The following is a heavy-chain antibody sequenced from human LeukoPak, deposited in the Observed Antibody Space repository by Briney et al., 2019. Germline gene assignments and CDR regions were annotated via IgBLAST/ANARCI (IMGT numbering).Heavy chain of an antibody. CDR2: ISGSGGST. J-gene: IGHJ6*03. D-gene: IGHD3-16*02. V-gene: IGHV3-23*01. CDR3: ARGRYTKYFYYYYMDV. CDR1: GFTFSSYA. Sequence: QPGGSLRLSCAASGFTFSSYAMSWVRQAPGKGLEWVSAISGSGGSTYYADSVKGRFTISRDNSKSALYLQMNSLRAEDTAVYYCARGRYTKYFYYYYMDVWGKGTTVTISS.